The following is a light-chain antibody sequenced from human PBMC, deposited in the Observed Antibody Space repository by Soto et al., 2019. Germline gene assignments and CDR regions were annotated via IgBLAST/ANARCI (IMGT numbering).Light chain of an antibody. V-gene: IGKV1-5*01. CDR2: DAS. CDR3: QQYTNTNNPWM. CDR1: QTISTW. Sequence: DIQVTQSPPTLSASVGDRVTITCRASQTISTWMAWYQQKPGKAPKLLVYDASTLQSGVASRFSGSGSGTEFTLIISVRQPDDYATYYCQQYTNTNNPWMFGQGTKVEI. J-gene: IGKJ1*01.